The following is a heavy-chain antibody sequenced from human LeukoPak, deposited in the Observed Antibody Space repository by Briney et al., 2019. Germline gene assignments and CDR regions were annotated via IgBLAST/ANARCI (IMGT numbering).Heavy chain of an antibody. CDR1: GFTFSSYA. D-gene: IGHD6-13*01. Sequence: GGSLRLSCAASGFTFSSYAMHWVRQAPGKGLEWVAVISYDGSNKYYADSVKGRFTISRDNSKNTLYLQMNSLRAEDTAVYYCAKDPRPLYSILYGMDVWGQGTTVTVSS. J-gene: IGHJ6*02. CDR2: ISYDGSNK. CDR3: AKDPRPLYSILYGMDV. V-gene: IGHV3-30*04.